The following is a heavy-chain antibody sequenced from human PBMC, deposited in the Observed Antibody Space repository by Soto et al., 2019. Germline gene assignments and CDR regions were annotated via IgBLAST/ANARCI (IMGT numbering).Heavy chain of an antibody. CDR3: ARDIGGGSSSSRIYYYYGMDV. V-gene: IGHV1-69*13. CDR1: GGTFSSYA. CDR2: IIPIFGTA. J-gene: IGHJ6*01. D-gene: IGHD6-6*01. Sequence: SVKVSCKASGGTFSSYAISWVRQAPGQGLEWMGGIIPIFGTANYAQKFQGRVTITADESTSTAYMKLSSLRSEDTAVYYCARDIGGGSSSSRIYYYYGMDVWGKGTTVA.